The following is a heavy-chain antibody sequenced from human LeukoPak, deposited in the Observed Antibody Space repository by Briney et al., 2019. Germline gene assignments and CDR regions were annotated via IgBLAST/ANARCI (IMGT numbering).Heavy chain of an antibody. CDR3: ARGAYDSSGNERADY. CDR2: ISSSSSYI. J-gene: IGHJ4*02. D-gene: IGHD3-22*01. CDR1: GFTFSSYS. V-gene: IGHV3-21*01. Sequence: PGGSLRLSCAASGFTFSSYSMNWVRQAPGKGLEWVSSISSSSSYIYYADSVKGRFTISRDNAKNSLYLQMNSLRAEDTAVYYCARGAYDSSGNERADYWGQGTLVTVSS.